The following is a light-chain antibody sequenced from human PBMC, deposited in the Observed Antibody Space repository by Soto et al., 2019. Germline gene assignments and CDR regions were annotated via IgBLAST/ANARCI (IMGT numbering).Light chain of an antibody. J-gene: IGKJ4*01. Sequence: EIVLTQSPATLSLSPGERVTLSCRASQSISNNHLAWYQQKPGQAPRLLIHGTSNRATGIPDRFSGSGSGTDFTLTFSGLEPEDFAVYYCEYYGTSITFGGGTKGDIK. V-gene: IGKV3-20*01. CDR3: EYYGTSIT. CDR1: QSISNNH. CDR2: GTS.